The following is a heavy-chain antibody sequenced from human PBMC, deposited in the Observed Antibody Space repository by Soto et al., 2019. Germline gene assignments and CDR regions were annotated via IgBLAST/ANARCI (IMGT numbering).Heavy chain of an antibody. CDR2: IYYSGST. CDR3: ARDIVATMGSLDY. D-gene: IGHD5-12*01. V-gene: IGHV4-31*03. Sequence: QVQLQESGPGLVKPSQTLSLTYTVSGGSISSGGYYWSWIRQHPGKGLEWIGYIYYSGSTYYNPSPKSRVTISVDTSKNQFSLKLSSVTAADTAVYYCARDIVATMGSLDYWGQGTLVTVSS. CDR1: GGSISSGGYY. J-gene: IGHJ4*02.